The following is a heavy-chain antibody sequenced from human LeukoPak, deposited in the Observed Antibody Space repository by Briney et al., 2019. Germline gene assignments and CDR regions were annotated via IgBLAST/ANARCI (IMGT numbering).Heavy chain of an antibody. D-gene: IGHD3-16*02. CDR2: ISAYNGNT. Sequence: ASVKVSCKASGYTFTSYGISWVRQAPGQGLEWMGWISAYNGNTNYAQKLQGRVTMTTDTSTSTAYMGLRSLRSDDTAVYYCARDLQSEGLGELSPNWFDPWGQGTLVTVSS. CDR1: GYTFTSYG. V-gene: IGHV1-18*04. CDR3: ARDLQSEGLGELSPNWFDP. J-gene: IGHJ5*02.